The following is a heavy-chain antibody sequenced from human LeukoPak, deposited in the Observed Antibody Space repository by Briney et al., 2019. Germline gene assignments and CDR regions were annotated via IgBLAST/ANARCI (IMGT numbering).Heavy chain of an antibody. Sequence: PGGSLRLSCAASGFTFSSYWMHWVRQAPGKGLEWVSGISWNSGSIGYADSVKGRFTISRDNAKNSLYLQMNSLRAEDTALYYCAKDIGRFPHALDIWGQGTMVAVSS. CDR3: AKDIGRFPHALDI. J-gene: IGHJ3*02. CDR1: GFTFSSYW. CDR2: ISWNSGSI. V-gene: IGHV3-9*01. D-gene: IGHD2-21*01.